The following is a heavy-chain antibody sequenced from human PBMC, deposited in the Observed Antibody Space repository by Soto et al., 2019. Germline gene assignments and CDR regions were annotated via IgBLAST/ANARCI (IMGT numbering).Heavy chain of an antibody. CDR1: GGSFSRYY. CDR2: INHSGST. V-gene: IGHV4-34*01. Sequence: SETLSLTCAVYGGSFSRYYWSWIRRPPGKGLEWIGEINHSGSTNYNPSLKSRVTISVDTSKNQFSLKLSSVTAADTAVYYCASTDSSGYTFDYWGQGTLVTVSS. J-gene: IGHJ4*02. CDR3: ASTDSSGYTFDY. D-gene: IGHD3-22*01.